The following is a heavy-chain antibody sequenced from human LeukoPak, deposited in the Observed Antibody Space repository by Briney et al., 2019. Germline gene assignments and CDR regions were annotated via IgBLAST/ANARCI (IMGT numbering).Heavy chain of an antibody. D-gene: IGHD2-15*01. CDR1: GFTFSSYA. Sequence: PGGSLRLSCAASGFTFSSYAMSWVRQAPGKGLEWVSAISGSGGSTYYADSVKGRFTISRDNSKNTLSLHMNSLRAEDTAIYYCADVLDMDVWGQGTTVTASS. J-gene: IGHJ6*02. CDR3: ADVLDMDV. CDR2: ISGSGGST. V-gene: IGHV3-23*01.